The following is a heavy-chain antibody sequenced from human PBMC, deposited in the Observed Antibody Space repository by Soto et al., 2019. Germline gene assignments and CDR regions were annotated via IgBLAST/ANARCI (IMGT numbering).Heavy chain of an antibody. CDR1: GFTFSSYA. V-gene: IGHV3-30-3*01. Sequence: RGSLRLSCAASGFTFSSYAMHWVRQAPGKGLEWVAVISYDGSNKYYADSVKGRFTISRDNSKNTLYLQMNSLRAEDTAVYYCASSAAAGTGGGGVAYYYGMDVWGQGTTVTVSS. D-gene: IGHD6-13*01. CDR3: ASSAAAGTGGGGVAYYYGMDV. J-gene: IGHJ6*02. CDR2: ISYDGSNK.